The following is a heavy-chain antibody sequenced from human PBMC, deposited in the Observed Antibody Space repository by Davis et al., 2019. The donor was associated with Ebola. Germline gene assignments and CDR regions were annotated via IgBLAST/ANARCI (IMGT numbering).Heavy chain of an antibody. V-gene: IGHV3-21*01. CDR3: ARGLQTRWRVGWGMDV. CDR1: GFTFSNAW. D-gene: IGHD3-16*01. CDR2: ISSDSDYI. J-gene: IGHJ6*02. Sequence: GESLKISCAASGFTFSNAWMSWVRQAPGKGLEWVSSISSDSDYIYYADSVKGRFTISRDNAKNSLYLQMSSLRAEDTAVYYCARGLQTRWRVGWGMDVWGQGTTVTVSS.